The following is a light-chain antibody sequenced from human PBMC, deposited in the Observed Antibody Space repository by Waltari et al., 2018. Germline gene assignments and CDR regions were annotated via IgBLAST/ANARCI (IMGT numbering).Light chain of an antibody. CDR2: DVS. J-gene: IGKJ4*01. Sequence: VVLTQSPATLSLSPGERATLSCRASQGVSKVLAWFQQKPGQSPRLLVYDVSTRATGIPSRFSGSGPGPEFILTINSLEPEDFAVYYCQQYDRWPLTFGGGTKLEIK. V-gene: IGKV3D-11*01. CDR1: QGVSKV. CDR3: QQYDRWPLT.